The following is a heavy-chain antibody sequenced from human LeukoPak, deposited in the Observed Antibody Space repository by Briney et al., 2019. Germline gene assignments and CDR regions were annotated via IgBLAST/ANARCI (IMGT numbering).Heavy chain of an antibody. D-gene: IGHD1-26*01. CDR3: TTHSGSYSGYFQH. V-gene: IGHV3-15*01. CDR2: IKSKTDGGTT. CDR1: GFTFSNAW. J-gene: IGHJ1*01. Sequence: SGGSLRLSCAASGFTFSNAWMSWVRQAPGKGLEWVGRIKSKTDGGTTDYAAPVKGRFTISRDDSKNTLYLQMNSLKTEDTAVYYCTTHSGSYSGYFQHWGQGTLVTVSS.